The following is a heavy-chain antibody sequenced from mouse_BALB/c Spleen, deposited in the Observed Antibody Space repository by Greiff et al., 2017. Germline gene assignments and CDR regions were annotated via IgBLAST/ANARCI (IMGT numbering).Heavy chain of an antibody. Sequence: QVQLKESGAELARPGASVKMSCKASGYTFTSYTMHWVKQRPGQGLEWIGYINPSSGYTNYNQKFKDKATLTADKSSSTAYMQLSSLTSEDSAVYYCATQFITTVVADYWGQGTTLTVSS. CDR3: ATQFITTVVADY. CDR2: INPSSGYT. J-gene: IGHJ2*01. V-gene: IGHV1-4*01. D-gene: IGHD1-1*01. CDR1: GYTFTSYT.